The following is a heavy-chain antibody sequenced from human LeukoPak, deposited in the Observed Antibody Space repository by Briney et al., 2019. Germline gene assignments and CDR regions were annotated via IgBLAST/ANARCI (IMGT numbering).Heavy chain of an antibody. V-gene: IGHV3-30*03. CDR3: ARDGNSPADY. CDR2: ISHDGSDK. Sequence: GMSLRLSCADPGFGCSSSVMHWIRQGQGKGLEWVAVISHDGSDKFYADSVKGRFTISRDNSNNILYLQMNNLRPEDTAVYYCARDGNSPADYWGQGTLVTVSS. J-gene: IGHJ4*02. D-gene: IGHD4-23*01. CDR1: GFGCSSSV.